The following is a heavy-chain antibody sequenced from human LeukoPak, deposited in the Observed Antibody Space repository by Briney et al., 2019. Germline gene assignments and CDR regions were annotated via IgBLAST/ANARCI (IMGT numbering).Heavy chain of an antibody. CDR2: ISGSGGST. Sequence: GGSLRLSCAASGFTFSSYAMSWVRQAPGKGLEWFSAISGSGGSTYYADSVKGRFTISRDNSKNTLYLQMNSLRAEDTAVYYCAKNYYDSSGPFLVWGQGTMVTVSS. V-gene: IGHV3-23*01. D-gene: IGHD3-22*01. CDR3: AKNYYDSSGPFLV. J-gene: IGHJ3*01. CDR1: GFTFSSYA.